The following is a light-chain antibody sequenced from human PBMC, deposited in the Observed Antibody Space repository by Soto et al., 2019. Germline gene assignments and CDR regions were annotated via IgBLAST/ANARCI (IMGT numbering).Light chain of an antibody. CDR2: GAS. V-gene: IGKV3-15*01. Sequence: EIVMTQSPATLSVSPGERATLSCRASQSVSSNLAWYQQKPGQAPRHLIYGASTRATGIPARFSGSGSGTEFTLTISSLQSEDFAVYYCQQYNDWPPRTFGQGTKVQAK. CDR1: QSVSSN. CDR3: QQYNDWPPRT. J-gene: IGKJ1*01.